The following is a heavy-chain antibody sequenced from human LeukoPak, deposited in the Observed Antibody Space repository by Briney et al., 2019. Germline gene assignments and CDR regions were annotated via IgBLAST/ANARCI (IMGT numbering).Heavy chain of an antibody. CDR3: AKATGTLGN. Sequence: GGSLRLSCAVSGFTFSNYAMSWVRQAPGKGLECVSSISGSGDNTYYADSVKGRFTISRDNSKNTLYLQMNSLTAEDTAIYYCAKATGTLGNWGQGALVTVSS. D-gene: IGHD1-1*01. V-gene: IGHV3-23*01. CDR1: GFTFSNYA. J-gene: IGHJ4*02. CDR2: ISGSGDNT.